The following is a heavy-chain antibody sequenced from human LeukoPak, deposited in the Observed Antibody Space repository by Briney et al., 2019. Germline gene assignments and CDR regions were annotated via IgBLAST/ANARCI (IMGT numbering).Heavy chain of an antibody. V-gene: IGHV3-74*01. D-gene: IGHD5-12*01. CDR3: TRDLVSSAYDPYYYYYMDV. Sequence: GGSLRLSCAASGFTFSDYWMHWVRQAPGKGLVWVSRISSDGSRVTYADSVKGRFTISRDNAKNTLYLQMNSLRAEDTAVYYCTRDLVSSAYDPYYYYYMDVWGNGTTVTISS. J-gene: IGHJ6*03. CDR1: GFTFSDYW. CDR2: ISSDGSRV.